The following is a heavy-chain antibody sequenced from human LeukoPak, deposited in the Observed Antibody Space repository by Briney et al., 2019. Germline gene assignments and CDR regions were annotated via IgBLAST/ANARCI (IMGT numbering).Heavy chain of an antibody. CDR2: INPYTGGT. CDR3: ARVEYCTKGVCINFDL. J-gene: IGHJ4*02. D-gene: IGHD2-8*01. Sequence: ASLKVSCKASGYTFTGPYIHWMRQAPGRGLEWMGWINPYTGGTKYAQKFQGRVTVTRDTSTNTAYMELSGLRPDDTAAYYCARVEYCTKGVCINFDLWGQGTLVTVSS. CDR1: GYTFTGPY. V-gene: IGHV1-2*02.